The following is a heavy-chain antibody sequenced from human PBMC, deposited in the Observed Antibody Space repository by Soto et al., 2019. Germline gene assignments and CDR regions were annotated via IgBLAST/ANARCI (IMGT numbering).Heavy chain of an antibody. V-gene: IGHV3-72*01. CDR1: GLTFSDHY. D-gene: IGHD2-8*01. Sequence: GGSLRLSCAASGLTFSDHYMDWVRQAPGKGLEWVGRTRNKADSYTTEYAASVKGRFTISRDDSKNSLYLQMNSLTTEDTAVYYCARGYCSNGVCYRYIDLWGRGTLVTVSS. CDR3: ARGYCSNGVCYRYIDL. CDR2: TRNKADSYTT. J-gene: IGHJ2*01.